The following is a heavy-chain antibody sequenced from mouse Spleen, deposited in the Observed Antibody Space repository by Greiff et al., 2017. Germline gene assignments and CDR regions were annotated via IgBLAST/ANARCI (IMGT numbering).Heavy chain of an antibody. D-gene: IGHD2-1*01. CDR3: ARDLGNYVAMDY. V-gene: IGHV3-6*01. J-gene: IGHJ4*01. CDR2: ISYDGSN. Sequence: EVKLMESGPGLVKPSQSLSLTCSVTGYSITSGYYWNWIRQFPGNKLEWMGYISYDGSNNYNPSLKNRISITRDTSKNQFFLKLNSVTTEDTATYYCARDLGNYVAMDYWGQGTSVTVSS. CDR1: GYSITSGYY.